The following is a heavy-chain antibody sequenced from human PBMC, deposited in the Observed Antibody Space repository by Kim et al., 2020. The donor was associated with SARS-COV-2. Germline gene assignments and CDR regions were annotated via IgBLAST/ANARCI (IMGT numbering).Heavy chain of an antibody. J-gene: IGHJ4*02. Sequence: GGSLRLSCAATGFSFNYYTLNWVRQAPGKGLEWVSSISNSGSFIYYADSVKGRFTISRDNAKNSLYLQMNSLRAEDTALYYCASVPPSIVRLYYFDSWGQGTLVTVSS. CDR1: GFSFNYYT. CDR2: ISNSGSFI. V-gene: IGHV3-21*01. CDR3: ASVPPSIVRLYYFDS. D-gene: IGHD2-2*01.